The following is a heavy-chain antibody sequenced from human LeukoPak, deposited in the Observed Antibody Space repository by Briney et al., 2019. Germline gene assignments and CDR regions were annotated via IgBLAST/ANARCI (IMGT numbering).Heavy chain of an antibody. J-gene: IGHJ6*03. D-gene: IGHD1-26*01. CDR2: IYYSGST. CDR3: ARCTSGRNYYYYMDV. Sequence: SETLSLTCTIPGGSISSHYWSWIRQPPGKGLEWIGYIYYSGSTNYNPSLKSRVTISVDTSKNQFSLKLSSVTAADTAVYYCARCTSGRNYYYYMDVWGKGTTVTVSS. CDR1: GGSISSHY. V-gene: IGHV4-59*11.